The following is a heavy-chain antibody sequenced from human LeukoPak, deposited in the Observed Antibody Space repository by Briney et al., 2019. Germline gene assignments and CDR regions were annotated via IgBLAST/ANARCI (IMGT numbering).Heavy chain of an antibody. CDR2: IIPIFGTA. CDR3: ARVPDYYDSSGYPYYFDY. V-gene: IGHV1-69*05. D-gene: IGHD3-22*01. CDR1: GGTFSSYA. J-gene: IGHJ4*02. Sequence: SVKVSCKASGGTFSSYAISWVRQAPGQGLEWMGGIIPIFGTANYAQKFQGRVTITTDESTSTAYMELSSLRSEDTAVYYCARVPDYYDSSGYPYYFDYWGQGTLVTVSS.